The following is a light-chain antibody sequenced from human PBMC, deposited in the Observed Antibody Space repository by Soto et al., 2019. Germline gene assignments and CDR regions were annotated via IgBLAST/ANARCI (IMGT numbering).Light chain of an antibody. Sequence: QSVLTQSASASGTPGQRVTISCSGSSSNIGRTTINWYQQVPGTAPKLIIYSNDQRPSGVPDRFSGSKSGTSGSLDISGLQSEDEADYYCLAWDDGLNLWVFGGGTKLTVL. V-gene: IGLV1-44*01. CDR2: SND. CDR3: LAWDDGLNLWV. J-gene: IGLJ3*02. CDR1: SSNIGRTT.